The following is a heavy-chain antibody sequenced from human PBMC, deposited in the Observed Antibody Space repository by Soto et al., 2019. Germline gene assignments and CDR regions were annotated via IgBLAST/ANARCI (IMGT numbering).Heavy chain of an antibody. V-gene: IGHV1-24*01. D-gene: IGHD2-8*01. J-gene: IGHJ4*02. CDR3: ATGGFLGYCTNGVCRENDY. CDR1: GYTLTELS. Sequence: ASVKVSCKVSGYTLTELSMHWVRQAPGKGLDWMGGFDPEDGETIYAQKFQGRVTMTEDTSTDTAYMELSSLRSEDTAVYYCATGGFLGYCTNGVCRENDYWGQGTLVTVSS. CDR2: FDPEDGET.